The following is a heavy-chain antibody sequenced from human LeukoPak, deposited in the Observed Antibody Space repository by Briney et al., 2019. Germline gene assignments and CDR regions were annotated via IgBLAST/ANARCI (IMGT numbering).Heavy chain of an antibody. CDR1: GFTLSNVW. Sequence: GGSLRLPCAPSGFTLSNVWMSCVRQAPGKGLEWVGRIKTKTDGGTTDYAAPVKGRFTSPRDGSNHTLYLQINSLKTEDTAVYYCTTETYYSDSSGPYYFDYWGQGTQVTVSS. D-gene: IGHD3-22*01. CDR3: TTETYYSDSSGPYYFDY. J-gene: IGHJ4*02. CDR2: IKTKTDGGTT. V-gene: IGHV3-15*01.